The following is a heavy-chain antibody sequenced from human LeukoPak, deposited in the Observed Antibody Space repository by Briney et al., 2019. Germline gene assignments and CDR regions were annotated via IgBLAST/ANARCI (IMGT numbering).Heavy chain of an antibody. CDR1: GGSISSSSYY. V-gene: IGHV4-39*07. CDR3: ARDLIAVAGTDY. J-gene: IGHJ4*02. Sequence: SETLSLTCTVSGGSISSSSYYWGWIRQPPWKGLEWIGSIYYSGSTYYNPSLKSRVTISVDTSKNQFSLKLSSVTAADTAVYYCARDLIAVAGTDYWGQGTLVTVSS. D-gene: IGHD6-19*01. CDR2: IYYSGST.